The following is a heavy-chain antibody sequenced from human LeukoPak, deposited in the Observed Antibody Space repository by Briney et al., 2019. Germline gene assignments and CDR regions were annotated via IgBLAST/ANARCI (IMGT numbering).Heavy chain of an antibody. J-gene: IGHJ3*02. Sequence: ASVKVSCKASGYTFTSYAMHWVRQAPGQRLEWMGWINAGNGNTKYSQEFQGRVTITRDTSASTAYMELSSLRSEDTAVYYCARDGQMVRGEYYAFDIWGQGTMVTVSS. CDR3: ARDGQMVRGEYYAFDI. CDR2: INAGNGNT. V-gene: IGHV1-3*03. CDR1: GYTFTSYA. D-gene: IGHD3-10*01.